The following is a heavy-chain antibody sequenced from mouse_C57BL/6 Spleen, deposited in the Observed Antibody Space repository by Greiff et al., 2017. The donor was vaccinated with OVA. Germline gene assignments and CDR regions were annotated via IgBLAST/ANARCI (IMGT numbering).Heavy chain of an antibody. CDR3: ARDYYGSRDYYYAMDY. J-gene: IGHJ4*01. Sequence: QVQLQQPGAELVKPGASVKMSCKASGYTFTSYWITWVKQRPGQGLEWIGDIYPGSGSTNYNEKFKSKATLTVDTSSSTAYMQLSSLTSEDSAVYYCARDYYGSRDYYYAMDYWGQGTSVTVSS. D-gene: IGHD1-1*01. V-gene: IGHV1-55*01. CDR2: IYPGSGST. CDR1: GYTFTSYW.